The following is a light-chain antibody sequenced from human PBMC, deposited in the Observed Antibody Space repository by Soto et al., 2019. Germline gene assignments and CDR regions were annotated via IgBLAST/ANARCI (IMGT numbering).Light chain of an antibody. CDR2: LGS. Sequence: DLVLTQSPVSLPVTPGESASISCRSSQSLLHSDGSTYLDWYLQKPGQSPQLLIFLGSIRASGVPDRFSGSGSGTDFTLRISGVEAEDVGVYFCMQALDTPLTFGGGTKVEIK. CDR1: QSLLHSDGSTY. CDR3: MQALDTPLT. J-gene: IGKJ4*01. V-gene: IGKV2-28*01.